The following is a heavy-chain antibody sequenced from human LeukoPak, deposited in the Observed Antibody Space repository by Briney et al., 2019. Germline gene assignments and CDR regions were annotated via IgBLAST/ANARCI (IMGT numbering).Heavy chain of an antibody. D-gene: IGHD1-26*01. CDR2: INTDGSST. Sequence: ETLSLTCAVYGGSFSSYWMHWVRQAPGKGLVWVSRINTDGSSTSYADSVKGRFTISRDNAKNTLYLQMNSLRAEDTAVYYCAREGGSHPFGYWGQGTLVTVSS. J-gene: IGHJ4*02. CDR1: GGSFSSYW. V-gene: IGHV3-74*01. CDR3: AREGGSHPFGY.